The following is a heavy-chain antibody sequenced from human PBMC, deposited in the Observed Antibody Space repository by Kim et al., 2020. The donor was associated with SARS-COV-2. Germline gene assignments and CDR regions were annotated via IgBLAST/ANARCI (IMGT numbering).Heavy chain of an antibody. J-gene: IGHJ6*02. CDR2: ISYDGSNK. Sequence: GGSLRLSCAASGFTFSSYGMHWVRQAPGKGLEWVAVISYDGSNKYYADSVKGRFTISRDNSKNTLYLQMNSLRAEDTAVYYCAKDVVRGGASYGMDVWGQGTTVTVSS. D-gene: IGHD3-10*01. CDR3: AKDVVRGGASYGMDV. V-gene: IGHV3-30*18. CDR1: GFTFSSYG.